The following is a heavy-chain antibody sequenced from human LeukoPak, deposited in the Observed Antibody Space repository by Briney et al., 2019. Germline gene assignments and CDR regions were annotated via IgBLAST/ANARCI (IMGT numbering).Heavy chain of an antibody. D-gene: IGHD5-18*01. CDR1: GFTFSSYS. Sequence: GGSLRLSCAASGFTFSSYSMNWVRQAPGKGLEWVSSISSSSSYVYYADSVKGRFTISRDNAKNSLYLQMNSLRAEDTAVYYCARDFKQLWFTWGQGTLVTVSS. J-gene: IGHJ5*02. V-gene: IGHV3-21*01. CDR2: ISSSSSYV. CDR3: ARDFKQLWFT.